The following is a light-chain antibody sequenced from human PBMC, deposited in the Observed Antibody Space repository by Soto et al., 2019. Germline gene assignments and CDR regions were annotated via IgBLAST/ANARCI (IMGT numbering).Light chain of an antibody. CDR1: QSISSW. V-gene: IGKV1-5*03. CDR2: KAS. J-gene: IGKJ1*01. CDR3: QQYNAYPWT. Sequence: IQMTQSPSTLSASVGYRVTLTCRASQSISSWLAWYQQKTGKAPKLLIYKASTLESGVPSSFSGSGYGTEFYLTISSLQTEDFATYYCQQYNAYPWTFGQGTKVDIK.